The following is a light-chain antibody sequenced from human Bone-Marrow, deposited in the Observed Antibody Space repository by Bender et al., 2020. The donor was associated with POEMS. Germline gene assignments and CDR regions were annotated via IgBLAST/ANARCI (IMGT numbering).Light chain of an antibody. J-gene: IGLJ1*01. V-gene: IGLV3-1*01. CDR3: QAWDDSAYV. CDR2: QNT. CDR1: KLGDKY. Sequence: SYELTQPPSVSVSPGQTASITCSGDKLGDKYACWYQQKSGQSPVMLIYQNTKRPSGLPDRFSGSKSGNTATLIISGTQAMDEADYYCQAWDDSAYVFGTGTTVIVL.